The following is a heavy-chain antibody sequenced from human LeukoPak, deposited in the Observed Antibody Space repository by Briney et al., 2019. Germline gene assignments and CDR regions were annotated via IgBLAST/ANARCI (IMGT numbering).Heavy chain of an antibody. CDR1: GFTFSSYW. D-gene: IGHD6-13*01. Sequence: TGGSLRLSCAASGFTFSSYWMHWVRQAPGEGLVWVSHIDSDGIGTVYADSVKGRFTISRDNAKNTLYLQMNSLRADDTALYYCAKGALAAAGSGFDYWGQGTLATVSS. V-gene: IGHV3-74*01. CDR2: IDSDGIGT. J-gene: IGHJ4*02. CDR3: AKGALAAAGSGFDY.